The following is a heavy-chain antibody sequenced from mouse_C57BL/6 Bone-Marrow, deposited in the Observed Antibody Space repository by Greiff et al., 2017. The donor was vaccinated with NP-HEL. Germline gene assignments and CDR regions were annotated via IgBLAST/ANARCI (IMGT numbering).Heavy chain of an antibody. V-gene: IGHV5-17*01. D-gene: IGHD1-1*01. Sequence: EVQLQESGGGLVQPGGSLKLSCAASGFTFSDYGMHWVRQAPEKGLEWVAYISSGSSTIYYADTVKGRFTISRDNAKNTLFLRMTRLRSEDTAMYYCARTVTVYAMDYWGQGTSVTVSS. J-gene: IGHJ4*01. CDR1: GFTFSDYG. CDR3: ARTVTVYAMDY. CDR2: ISSGSSTI.